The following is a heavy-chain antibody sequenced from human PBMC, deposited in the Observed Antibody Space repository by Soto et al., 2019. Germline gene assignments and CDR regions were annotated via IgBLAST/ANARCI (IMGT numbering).Heavy chain of an antibody. D-gene: IGHD3-16*01. CDR1: GYTFTRYG. CDR3: AMVDVYVTPSPQDV. J-gene: IGHJ6*02. CDR2: SNTYNGNT. Sequence: QVQLVQSGAEVKNPGASVKVSCKASGYTFTRYGIGWARQAPGQGLEWMGWSNTYNGNTNYAQKVQGRVTLTTDTSTSTAYMELRSLRSNDTAIYYCAMVDVYVTPSPQDVWGQGTTVIVSS. V-gene: IGHV1-18*01.